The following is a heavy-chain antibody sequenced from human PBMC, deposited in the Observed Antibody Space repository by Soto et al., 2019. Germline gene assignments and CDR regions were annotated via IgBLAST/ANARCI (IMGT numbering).Heavy chain of an antibody. V-gene: IGHV4-31*03. CDR3: ARVDHRGYFAILTDY. Sequence: QVQLQESGPGLVKPSQTLSLTCTVSGDSLSSGGHYWSWIRQHPGKGLEWIGHIYDSVNTYYSPSLRGRVTISADISKNQFSLNLRSVTAADTAVYYCARVDHRGYFAILTDYWGQGTLVTVSS. D-gene: IGHD3-9*01. CDR2: IYDSVNT. CDR1: GDSLSSGGHY. J-gene: IGHJ4*02.